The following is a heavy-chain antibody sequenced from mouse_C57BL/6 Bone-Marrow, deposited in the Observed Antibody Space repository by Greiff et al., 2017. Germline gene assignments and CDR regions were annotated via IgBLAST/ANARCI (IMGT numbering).Heavy chain of an antibody. J-gene: IGHJ3*01. CDR1: GYTFTDYE. Sequence: QVQLQQSGAELVRPGASVTLSCKASGYTFTDYEMHWVKQTPVHGLEWIGAIDPETGGTAYNQKFKGKAILTADKSSSTAYMQLSSLTSEDSAVYFCARRTFITTEAFAYWGQGTLVTVSA. D-gene: IGHD1-1*01. V-gene: IGHV1-15*01. CDR3: ARRTFITTEAFAY. CDR2: IDPETGGT.